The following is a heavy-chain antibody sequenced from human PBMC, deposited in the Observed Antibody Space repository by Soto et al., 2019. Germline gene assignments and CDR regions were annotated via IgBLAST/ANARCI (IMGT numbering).Heavy chain of an antibody. CDR1: GGSIRSDAYY. J-gene: IGHJ4*02. CDR2: IYYSGRT. Sequence: PSETLSLTCTVSGGSIRSDAYYWIWIRQHPGKGLEWIGYIYYSGRTYYNPSLKSRLTISVDTSKNQFSLKLTSVTAADTAVYYCARDYASSNYPFDYWGQGTLVTSPQ. D-gene: IGHD3-22*01. CDR3: ARDYASSNYPFDY. V-gene: IGHV4-31*03.